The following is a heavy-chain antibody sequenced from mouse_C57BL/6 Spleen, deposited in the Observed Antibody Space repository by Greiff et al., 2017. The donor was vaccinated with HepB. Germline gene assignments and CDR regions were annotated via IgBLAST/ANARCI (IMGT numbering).Heavy chain of an antibody. D-gene: IGHD2-3*01. CDR2: IYPRSGNT. CDR1: GYTFTSYG. J-gene: IGHJ3*01. Sequence: VQVVESGAELARPGASVKLSCKASGYTFTSYGISWVKQRTGQGLEWIGEIYPRSGNTYYNEKFKGKATLTADKSSSTAYMELRSLTSEDSAVYFCARDDGYPAWFAYWGQGTLVTVSA. CDR3: ARDDGYPAWFAY. V-gene: IGHV1-81*01.